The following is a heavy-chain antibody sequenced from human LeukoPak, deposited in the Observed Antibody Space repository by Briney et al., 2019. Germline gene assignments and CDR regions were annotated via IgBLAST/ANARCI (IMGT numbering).Heavy chain of an antibody. J-gene: IGHJ4*02. CDR2: IKEDGSEK. D-gene: IGHD6-19*01. CDR1: GFTFGTYW. CDR3: AREQWLFDY. V-gene: IGHV3-7*01. Sequence: GGSLRLSCAASGFTFGTYWMSWVRQAPGKGLEWVANIKEDGSEKYFVDSVKGRFTISRDNAKNSVYLQMNSLRAEDTAVYFCAREQWLFDYWGQGTLVTVSS.